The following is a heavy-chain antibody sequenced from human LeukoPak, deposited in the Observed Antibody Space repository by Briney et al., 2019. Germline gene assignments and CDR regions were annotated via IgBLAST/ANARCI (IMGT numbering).Heavy chain of an antibody. Sequence: SETLSLTCTVSGGSISSSSYYWGWIRQPPGKGLEWIGSIYYSGSTYYNPSLKSRVTISVDTSKNQFSLKLSSVTAADTAVYYCARHKITTYYDFWSGYYFFDYWGQGTLVTVSS. V-gene: IGHV4-39*01. J-gene: IGHJ4*02. CDR2: IYYSGST. CDR1: GGSISSSSYY. CDR3: ARHKITTYYDFWSGYYFFDY. D-gene: IGHD3-3*01.